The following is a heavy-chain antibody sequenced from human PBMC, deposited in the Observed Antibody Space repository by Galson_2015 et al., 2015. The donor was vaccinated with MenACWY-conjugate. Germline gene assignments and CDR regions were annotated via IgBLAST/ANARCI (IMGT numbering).Heavy chain of an antibody. CDR3: ARWRWHQSEFDN. Sequence: SLRLSCAASGFTFSTYWMSWVRQAPGKGLEWVASIKPDGSESHYVDSVKGRFTISRDYAKNSLYLQMNSLRDEDTAVYYCARWRWHQSEFDNWGQGTLVTVTS. CDR1: GFTFSTYW. V-gene: IGHV3-7*01. J-gene: IGHJ4*02. CDR2: IKPDGSES. D-gene: IGHD5-24*01.